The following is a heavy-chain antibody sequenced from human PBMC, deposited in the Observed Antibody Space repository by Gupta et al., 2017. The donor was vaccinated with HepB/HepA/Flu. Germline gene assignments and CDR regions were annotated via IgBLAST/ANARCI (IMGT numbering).Heavy chain of an antibody. CDR1: AFTFSSSW. CDR2: IKEDGSEK. Sequence: EVQLVESGGGLVQPGGSLRLSCAASAFTFSSSWMSWVRQAPGKGLEWVANIKEDGSEKYYMKSVRGRFFISRDNAKNSLFLQMNSLRVEDTAVYSCARFYCSGDNCYFRGYFDFWGQGTLVTVSS. D-gene: IGHD2-15*01. J-gene: IGHJ4*02. CDR3: ARFYCSGDNCYFRGYFDF. V-gene: IGHV3-7*01.